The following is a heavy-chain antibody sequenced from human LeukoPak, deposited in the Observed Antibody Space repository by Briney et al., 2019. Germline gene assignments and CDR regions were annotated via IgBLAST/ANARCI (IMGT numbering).Heavy chain of an antibody. D-gene: IGHD2-2*01. CDR1: GYTFTGYY. CDR3: ARVVSRYCSSTSCPFDY. CDR2: INPNSGGT. J-gene: IGHJ4*02. Sequence: ASVKVSCQASGYTFTGYYMHWVRQAPAQGLEWMGWINPNSGGTNYAQKFQGRVTMTRDTSISTAYMELSRLRSDDTAVYYCARVVSRYCSSTSCPFDYWGQGTLVTVSS. V-gene: IGHV1-2*02.